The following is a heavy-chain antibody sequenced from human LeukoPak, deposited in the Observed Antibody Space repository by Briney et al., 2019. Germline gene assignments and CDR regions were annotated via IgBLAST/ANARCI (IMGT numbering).Heavy chain of an antibody. CDR3: PSHSYCSSTTCYYYYGMDV. D-gene: IGHD2-2*01. CDR1: GFIFTSYW. Sequence: GESLKISCEGSGFIFTSYWIGWVRQMPGKGLEWMGIIYPGDSDTRYSPSFQGQVTISADKSISTAYLQWSSLKASDTAMYYCPSHSYCSSTTCYYYYGMDVWGQGTTVTVSS. V-gene: IGHV5-51*01. CDR2: IYPGDSDT. J-gene: IGHJ6*02.